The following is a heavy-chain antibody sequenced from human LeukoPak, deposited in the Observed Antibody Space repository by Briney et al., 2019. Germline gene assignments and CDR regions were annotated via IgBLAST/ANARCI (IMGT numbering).Heavy chain of an antibody. CDR1: GFTFSDYW. Sequence: GGSLRLSCAASGFTFSDYWMHWVRQAPGKGLVGVSRINSDGRITNYADSVKGRFTISRDNAKNTLYLQMNSLRAEDTAVYYCARGNGDYAYWGQGTLVTVSS. V-gene: IGHV3-74*01. CDR3: ARGNGDYAY. D-gene: IGHD4-17*01. CDR2: INSDGRIT. J-gene: IGHJ4*02.